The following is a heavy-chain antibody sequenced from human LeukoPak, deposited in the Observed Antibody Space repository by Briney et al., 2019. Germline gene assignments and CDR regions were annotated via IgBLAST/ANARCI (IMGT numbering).Heavy chain of an antibody. CDR2: INPNSGGT. D-gene: IGHD5-12*01. CDR3: AREGIVATID. V-gene: IGHV1-2*02. J-gene: IGHJ4*02. Sequence: ASVKVSCKASGYTFTGYQMHWVRQAPGQGLEWMGWINPNSGGTNYAQKFQGRVTMTRDTSTSTAYMELSRLRSEDTAVYYCAREGIVATIDWGQGTLVTVSS. CDR1: GYTFTGYQ.